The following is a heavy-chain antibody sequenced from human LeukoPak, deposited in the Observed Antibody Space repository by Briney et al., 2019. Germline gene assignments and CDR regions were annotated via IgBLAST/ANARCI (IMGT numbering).Heavy chain of an antibody. D-gene: IGHD6-19*01. J-gene: IGHJ5*02. CDR1: GFTFSSYA. Sequence: PGGSLRLSCAASGFTFSSYAMSWVRQAPGKGLEWIGEIRQSGGTNYNPSLKSRLTISVDTSKNQFSLKLNSVTAADTAVYYCARDYGEWLVPSSWGQGTVVTVSS. CDR2: IRQSGGT. CDR3: ARDYGEWLVPSS. V-gene: IGHV4-34*01.